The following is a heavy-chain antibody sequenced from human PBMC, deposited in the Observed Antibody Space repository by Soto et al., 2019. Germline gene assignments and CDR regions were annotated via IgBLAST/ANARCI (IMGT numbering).Heavy chain of an antibody. Sequence: SETLSLTCAVYGGSFSDYSWSWIRQPPGKDQEWIRYIYHSGSTYYNPSLKSRVTISVDRSKNQFSLKLSSVTAADSAVYYCARVPGPWGQGTLVTVS. D-gene: IGHD7-27*01. V-gene: IGHV4-30-2*01. CDR1: GGSFSDYS. CDR2: IYHSGST. CDR3: ARVPGP. J-gene: IGHJ5*02.